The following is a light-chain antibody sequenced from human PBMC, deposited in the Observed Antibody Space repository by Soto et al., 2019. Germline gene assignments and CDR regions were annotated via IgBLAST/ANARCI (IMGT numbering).Light chain of an antibody. CDR3: QQYDSSWT. CDR1: QRVSSSY. V-gene: IGKV3-20*01. J-gene: IGKJ1*01. CDR2: GAS. Sequence: EIFLTHAPSTLSLSPGERATLSGRASQRVSSSYLAWYQQKPGQAPGLLIYGASSRATGTPDRFSGSGSGTDFTLTISRLEPEDFAVYYCQQYDSSWTFGQGTKVDIK.